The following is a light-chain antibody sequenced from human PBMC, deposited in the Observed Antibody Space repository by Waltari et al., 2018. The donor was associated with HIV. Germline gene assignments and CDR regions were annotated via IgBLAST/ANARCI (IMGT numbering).Light chain of an antibody. Sequence: SYELTQPPSVSVSPGQTASITCSGDKLGDKYACWYQQRPGQSPVLVILQVPKRPSVIPERFAGSNSGNTATLTISGTQAMDEADDYCQAWDSSTAQFGGGTKLTVL. CDR2: QVP. CDR3: QAWDSSTAQ. V-gene: IGLV3-1*01. CDR1: KLGDKY. J-gene: IGLJ2*01.